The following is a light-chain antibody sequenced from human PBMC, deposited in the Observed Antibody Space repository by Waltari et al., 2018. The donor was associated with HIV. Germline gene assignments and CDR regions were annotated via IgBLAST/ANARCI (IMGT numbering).Light chain of an antibody. CDR2: AND. V-gene: IGLV1-51*02. J-gene: IGLJ3*02. CDR1: SSNIEKHY. CDR3: GTWDTSLSVGV. Sequence: QSVLTQPPSLSAAPGQRVTISCSGSSSNIEKHYVSWYQQLPGTAPNRLTYANDRRPSGIPDRCSGSQSGKSATLGITGLQTGDEADYYCGTWDTSLSVGVFGGGTKLTVL.